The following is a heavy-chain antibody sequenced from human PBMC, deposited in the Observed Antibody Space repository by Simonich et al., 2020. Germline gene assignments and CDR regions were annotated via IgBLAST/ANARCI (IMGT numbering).Heavy chain of an antibody. Sequence: QVQLQQWGAGLLKPSETLSLTCAVYGGSFSGYYWSWIRQPPGKGLEWIGEINHSGSTNYNPSLKSRVPISVDTSKNQFSLKLSSVTAADTAVYYCARGKNYDILTGGWYFDLWGRGTLVTVSS. CDR2: INHSGST. D-gene: IGHD3-9*01. CDR3: ARGKNYDILTGGWYFDL. CDR1: GGSFSGYY. J-gene: IGHJ2*01. V-gene: IGHV4-34*01.